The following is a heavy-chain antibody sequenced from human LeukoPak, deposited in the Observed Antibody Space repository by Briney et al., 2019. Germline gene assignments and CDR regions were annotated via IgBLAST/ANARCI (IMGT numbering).Heavy chain of an antibody. CDR2: IYYSGST. Sequence: PSQTLSLTWTVSGGSISSGGYYWSWIRQHPGKGLEWIGYIYYSGSTYYNPSLKSRVTISVDTSKNQFSLKLSSVTAADTAVYYCALYCSSTSCRRGAFDYWGQGTLVTVSS. CDR3: ALYCSSTSCRRGAFDY. CDR1: GGSISSGGYY. D-gene: IGHD2-2*01. V-gene: IGHV4-31*02. J-gene: IGHJ4*02.